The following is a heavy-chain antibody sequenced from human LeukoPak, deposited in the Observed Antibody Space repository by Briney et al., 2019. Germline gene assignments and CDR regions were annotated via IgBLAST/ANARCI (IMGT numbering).Heavy chain of an antibody. V-gene: IGHV3-30*18. CDR1: GFTFSSHG. CDR3: AKWVGFSSGWYDC. Sequence: GGSLRLSCAASGFTFSSHGMHWVRQAPGKGLEGVTFISFDGSGKHYADSVEGRFTISRDNSKNTLYLQMNSLRADDTAVYYCAKWVGFSSGWYDCWGQGTLVTVSS. D-gene: IGHD6-19*01. J-gene: IGHJ4*02. CDR2: ISFDGSGK.